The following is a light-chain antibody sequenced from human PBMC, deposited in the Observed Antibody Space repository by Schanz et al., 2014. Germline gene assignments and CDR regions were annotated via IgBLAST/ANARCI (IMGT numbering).Light chain of an antibody. CDR2: DVS. V-gene: IGLV2-14*01. CDR3: SSYTSSYTQV. J-gene: IGLJ1*01. CDR1: SSDVGGYNY. Sequence: QSALTQPAFVSGSPGQSVTISCTGTSSDVGGYNYVSWYQQHPGKAPKLMIYDVSNRPSGVSNRFSGSKSGNTASLTISGLQAEDEADYYCSSYTSSYTQVFGTGTKLTVL.